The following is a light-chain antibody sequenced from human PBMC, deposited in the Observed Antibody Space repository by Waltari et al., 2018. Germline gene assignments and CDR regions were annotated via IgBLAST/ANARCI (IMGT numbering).Light chain of an antibody. CDR2: LGS. Sequence: DIVMTQSPLSLPVTPGEPASISCRSSQSLLHSDGYKYLDWYLQKAGQSPQLLIYLGSNRASGVPDRFSGSGSGTDFTLKISRVEADDVGVYYCMQATHWLWTFGQGTTVEIK. CDR1: QSLLHSDGYKY. CDR3: MQATHWLWT. J-gene: IGKJ1*01. V-gene: IGKV2-28*01.